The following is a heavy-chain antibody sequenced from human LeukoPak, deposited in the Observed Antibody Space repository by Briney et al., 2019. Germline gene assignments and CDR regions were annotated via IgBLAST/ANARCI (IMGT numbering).Heavy chain of an antibody. V-gene: IGHV3-30*04. CDR1: GFTFSSYA. Sequence: GGSLRLSCATSGFTFSSYAMHWVRQAPGKGLEWVAVISYDGSNKYYADSVKGRFTISRDNSKNTLYLQMNSLRDEDTAVYYCAKDSHWILFDDWGQGTLVTVSS. J-gene: IGHJ4*02. CDR3: AKDSHWILFDD. D-gene: IGHD2-2*03. CDR2: ISYDGSNK.